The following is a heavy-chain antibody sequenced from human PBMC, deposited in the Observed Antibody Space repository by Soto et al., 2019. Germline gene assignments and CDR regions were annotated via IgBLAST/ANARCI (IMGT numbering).Heavy chain of an antibody. V-gene: IGHV1-58*01. CDR2: IVVGSGNT. J-gene: IGHJ3*02. Sequence: SVKVSCKASGFTFTSSAVQWVRQARGQRLELIGWIVVGSGNTNYAQKFQERVTITRDMSTSTAYMELSSLRSEDTAVYYCAALVGADAFDIWGQGTMVTVSS. D-gene: IGHD1-26*01. CDR3: AALVGADAFDI. CDR1: GFTFTSSA.